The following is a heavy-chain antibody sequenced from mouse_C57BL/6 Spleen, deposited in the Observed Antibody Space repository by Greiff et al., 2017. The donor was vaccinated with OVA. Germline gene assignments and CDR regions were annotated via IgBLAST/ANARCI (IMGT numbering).Heavy chain of an antibody. J-gene: IGHJ2*01. Sequence: VQLQQSGPELVKPGASVKISCKASGYSFTSYYIHWVKQRPGQGLEWIGWIYPGSGNTKYNEKFKGKATLTADTSSSTAYMQLSSLTSEDSAVYYCARTGDYDGDYWGQGTTLTVSS. V-gene: IGHV1-66*01. CDR2: IYPGSGNT. D-gene: IGHD2-4*01. CDR3: ARTGDYDGDY. CDR1: GYSFTSYY.